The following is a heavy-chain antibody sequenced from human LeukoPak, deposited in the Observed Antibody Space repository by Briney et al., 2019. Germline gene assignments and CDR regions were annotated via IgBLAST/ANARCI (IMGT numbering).Heavy chain of an antibody. D-gene: IGHD3-10*01. CDR3: ARVDASTYGSGKICRH. V-gene: IGHV1-8*01. Sequence: ASVKVSCKASGYTFTSYDINWVRQATGQGLEWMGWMNPNSGNTGYAQKFQGRVTMTRNTSITTAYMELSSLTSEDTAVYYCARVDASTYGSGKICRHWRQGTLVTVSS. CDR2: MNPNSGNT. J-gene: IGHJ4*02. CDR1: GYTFTSYD.